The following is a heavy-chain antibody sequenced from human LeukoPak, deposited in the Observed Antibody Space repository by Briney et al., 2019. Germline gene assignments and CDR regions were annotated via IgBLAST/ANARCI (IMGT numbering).Heavy chain of an antibody. D-gene: IGHD6-19*01. V-gene: IGHV1-69*13. CDR2: IIPIFGTA. Sequence: GASVKVSCKASGGTFSSYAISWVRQAPGQGFEWMGGIIPIFGTANYAQKFQGRVTITADESTSTAYMELSSLRSDDTAVYYCARDRIAVAAHGYYYYGMDVWGQGTTVTVSS. CDR3: ARDRIAVAAHGYYYYGMDV. CDR1: GGTFSSYA. J-gene: IGHJ6*02.